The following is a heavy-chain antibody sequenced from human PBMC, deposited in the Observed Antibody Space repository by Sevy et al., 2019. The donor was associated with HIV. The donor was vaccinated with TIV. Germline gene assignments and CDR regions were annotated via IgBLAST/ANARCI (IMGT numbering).Heavy chain of an antibody. CDR2: IRSKANSYAT. D-gene: IGHD6-13*01. Sequence: GGSLRLSCAASGFTFSGSAMHWVRQASGKGLEWVGRIRSKANSYATAYTASVKGRFIISRDDSKNTAYLQMNSLKTEDTAVYYCTSFRKPSYSSSYYYMDVWGKGTTVTVSS. J-gene: IGHJ6*03. CDR3: TSFRKPSYSSSYYYMDV. V-gene: IGHV3-73*01. CDR1: GFTFSGSA.